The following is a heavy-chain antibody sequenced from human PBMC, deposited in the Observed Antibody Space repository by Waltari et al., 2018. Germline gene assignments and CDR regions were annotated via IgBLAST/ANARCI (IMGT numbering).Heavy chain of an antibody. Sequence: QVQLVQSGAEVKKPGASVKISCKTSEYTFPSSYIHWVRQAPGQGLEWMGIINPRGGSTIYAQKFQGRVTMTRDTSTSTVYMELSSLRSDDTAVYYCALDTGALWMDVWGQGTTVTVSS. J-gene: IGHJ6*02. D-gene: IGHD2-21*01. V-gene: IGHV1-46*01. CDR1: EYTFPSSY. CDR3: ALDTGALWMDV. CDR2: INPRGGST.